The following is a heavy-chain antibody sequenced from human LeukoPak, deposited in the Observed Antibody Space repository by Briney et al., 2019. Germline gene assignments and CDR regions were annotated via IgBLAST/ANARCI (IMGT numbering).Heavy chain of an antibody. D-gene: IGHD2-21*02. CDR3: AKTVVTAIRGGFDY. V-gene: IGHV3-23*01. Sequence: GGSLRLSCAASGFTFSSYAMSWVRQAPGKGLEWVSAISGSGGATYYADSVEGRFTVSRDNSKNTLYVQMNSLRAEDTAVYYCAKTVVTAIRGGFDYWGRGTLVTVSS. CDR2: ISGSGGAT. CDR1: GFTFSSYA. J-gene: IGHJ4*02.